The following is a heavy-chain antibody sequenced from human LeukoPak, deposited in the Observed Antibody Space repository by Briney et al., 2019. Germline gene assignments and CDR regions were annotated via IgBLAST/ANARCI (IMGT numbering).Heavy chain of an antibody. Sequence: SETLSLTCTVSGGSITSYFWSWIRRPPGKGLECIGYIYYTGNTNYNPSLKSRVTMSIDTSKNQFSLKLSSVTAADTAVYYCARVVSEQLVGWGQGTLVTVSS. CDR3: ARVVSEQLVG. V-gene: IGHV4-59*01. J-gene: IGHJ4*02. D-gene: IGHD6-6*01. CDR1: GGSITSYF. CDR2: IYYTGNT.